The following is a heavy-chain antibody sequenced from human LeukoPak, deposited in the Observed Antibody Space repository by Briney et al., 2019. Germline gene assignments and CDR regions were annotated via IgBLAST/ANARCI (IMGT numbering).Heavy chain of an antibody. CDR3: ATTRSSWYDYYYYYMDV. CDR1: GFTFDDYA. V-gene: IGHV3-9*01. Sequence: PGRSLRLSCAASGFTFDDYAMHWVRQAPGKGLEWVSGISWNSGSIGYADSVKGRFTISRDNAKNSLYLQMNSLRAEDTAVYYCATTRSSWYDYYYYYMDVWGKGTTVTISS. CDR2: ISWNSGSI. D-gene: IGHD6-13*01. J-gene: IGHJ6*03.